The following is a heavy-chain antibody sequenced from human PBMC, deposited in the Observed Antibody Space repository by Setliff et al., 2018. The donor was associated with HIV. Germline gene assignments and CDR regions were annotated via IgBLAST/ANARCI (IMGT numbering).Heavy chain of an antibody. D-gene: IGHD1-26*01. V-gene: IGHV4-59*02. CDR2: MYSSGNS. CDR1: GDSVSGYY. CDR3: ARAVGASYATPYLDY. J-gene: IGHJ4*02. Sequence: SETLSLTCGVSGDSVSGYYWIWIRQSPGKGLEWIGYMYSSGNSNYNPSLKSRVTMSVDTSNNQVSLYLSSVTAADTAVYYCARAVGASYATPYLDYWGRGTLGTVSS.